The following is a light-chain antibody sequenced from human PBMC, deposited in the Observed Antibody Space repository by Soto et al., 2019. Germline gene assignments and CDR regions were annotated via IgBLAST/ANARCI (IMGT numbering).Light chain of an antibody. J-gene: IGKJ2*03. Sequence: DIQMTQSPSTLSASVGDRVTITCQASQSVDRWLAWYQQKPGEAPKLLIYDVSTLESGVPLRFSGSGSETEFTLTISSLRPDDFATYYCQQYNSNYSFGQGTKLEIK. CDR1: QSVDRW. CDR3: QQYNSNYS. CDR2: DVS. V-gene: IGKV1-5*01.